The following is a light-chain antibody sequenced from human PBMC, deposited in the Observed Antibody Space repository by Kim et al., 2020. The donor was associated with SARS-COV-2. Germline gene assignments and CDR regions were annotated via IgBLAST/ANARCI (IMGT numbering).Light chain of an antibody. CDR2: RAS. J-gene: IGKJ2*01. V-gene: IGKV1-5*03. Sequence: SASVGDRVTITCRASQSISGWLAWYQQRPGKAPKVLIHRASTLESGVPSRFSGSGSGTEFTLTISSLQPDDFATYFCQQYNEYIPTFGQGTKLEI. CDR1: QSISGW. CDR3: QQYNEYIPT.